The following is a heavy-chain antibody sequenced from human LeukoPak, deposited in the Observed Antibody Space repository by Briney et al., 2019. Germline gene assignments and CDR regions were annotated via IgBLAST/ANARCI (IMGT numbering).Heavy chain of an antibody. D-gene: IGHD3-3*01. J-gene: IGHJ3*02. CDR1: GFVFSDFD. Sequence: GGSLRLSCVASGFVFSDFDMHWVRQAPGKGLEWVASMRNDGSQIYYAESVKGRFTISRDNSENTLYVEMNSLRVEDTAMYYCAKDIGRRIFGVAYDAFHIWGQGTMVAVSS. CDR3: AKDIGRRIFGVAYDAFHI. V-gene: IGHV3-30*02. CDR2: MRNDGSQI.